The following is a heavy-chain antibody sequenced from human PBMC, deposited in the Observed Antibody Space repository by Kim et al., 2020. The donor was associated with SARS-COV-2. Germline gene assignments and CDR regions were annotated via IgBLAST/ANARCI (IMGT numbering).Heavy chain of an antibody. CDR2: IYSGGST. CDR1: GFTVSSNY. D-gene: IGHD2-15*01. CDR3: ASRGWRNSEAY. J-gene: IGHJ4*02. Sequence: EGSLRLSCAASGFTVSSNYMSWVRQAPGKGLEWVSVIYSGGSTYYADSVKGRFTISRDNSKNTLYLQMNSLRAEDTAVYYCASRGWRNSEAYWGQGTLVTFSS. V-gene: IGHV3-66*01.